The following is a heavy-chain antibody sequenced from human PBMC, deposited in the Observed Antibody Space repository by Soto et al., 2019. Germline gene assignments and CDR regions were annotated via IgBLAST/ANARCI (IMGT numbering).Heavy chain of an antibody. D-gene: IGHD6-19*01. Sequence: SETLSLTCTVSGGSISSYYWSWIRQPPGKGLEWIGYIYYSGSTNYNPSLKSRVTISVDTSKHQFSLKLSSVTAADTAVYYCARGAPSGIAVAGPLPRLLDAFDIWGQGTMVTVSS. CDR1: GGSISSYY. CDR3: ARGAPSGIAVAGPLPRLLDAFDI. V-gene: IGHV4-59*01. CDR2: IYYSGST. J-gene: IGHJ3*02.